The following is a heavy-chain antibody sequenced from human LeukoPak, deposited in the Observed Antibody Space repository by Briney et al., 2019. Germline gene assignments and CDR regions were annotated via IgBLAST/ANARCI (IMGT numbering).Heavy chain of an antibody. Sequence: ASVKVSCKASGYTFTGYYMHWVRQAPGQGLEWMGIINPSGGSTSYAQKFQGRVTMTRDTSTSTVYMELSSLRSEDTAVYYCARVSRGLYSSGWYLLDYWGQGTLVTVSS. D-gene: IGHD6-19*01. V-gene: IGHV1-46*01. CDR1: GYTFTGYY. J-gene: IGHJ4*02. CDR2: INPSGGST. CDR3: ARVSRGLYSSGWYLLDY.